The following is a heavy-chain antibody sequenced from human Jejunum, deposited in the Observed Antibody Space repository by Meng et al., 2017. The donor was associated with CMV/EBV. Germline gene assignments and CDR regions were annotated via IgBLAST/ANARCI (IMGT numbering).Heavy chain of an antibody. Sequence: GQMVVSGGGLVKPRVSLTLSCAASEFTFSDYYMSWIRQAPGKGLEWISYISGNTKVTNYADSVKGRCTISRDNAKNSLYLQMSSLRGEDAAVYYCARAGLGHNSFDPWGQGTLVTVSS. V-gene: IGHV3-11*05. CDR2: ISGNTKVT. D-gene: IGHD2-15*01. CDR3: ARAGLGHNSFDP. J-gene: IGHJ5*02. CDR1: EFTFSDYY.